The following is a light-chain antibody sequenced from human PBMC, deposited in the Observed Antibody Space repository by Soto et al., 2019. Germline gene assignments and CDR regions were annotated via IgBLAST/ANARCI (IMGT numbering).Light chain of an antibody. J-gene: IGLJ2*01. Sequence: QSALTQPASVSGSPGQSITISCTGTSSDVGGYNYVSWYQQHPGKAPKLMIYDVSNRPAGVSNRLSGSKSGNTASLTTSGFQAEDEADYYCSSYTSSILFGGGTKLTVL. CDR2: DVS. CDR1: SSDVGGYNY. V-gene: IGLV2-14*01. CDR3: SSYTSSIL.